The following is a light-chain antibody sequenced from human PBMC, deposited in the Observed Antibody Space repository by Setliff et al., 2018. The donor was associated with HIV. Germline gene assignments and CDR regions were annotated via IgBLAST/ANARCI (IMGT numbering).Light chain of an antibody. CDR1: SSDVGYCNL. CDR2: QVN. Sequence: QSALTQPASVSGSPGQSITISCTGTSSDVGYCNLVSWYQQYPGKAPKVMIYQVNKRPSGVSNRFSGSKSGNTASLTISGLQAEDEADYYCCSCTITNTLPFGAGTKVTVL. CDR3: CSCTITNTLP. V-gene: IGLV2-14*02. J-gene: IGLJ1*01.